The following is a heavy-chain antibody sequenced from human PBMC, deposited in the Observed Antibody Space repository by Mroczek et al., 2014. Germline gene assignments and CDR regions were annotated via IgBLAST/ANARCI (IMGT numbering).Heavy chain of an antibody. CDR1: GYTFTGYY. CDR3: ARDRRGVWRSSSSDPDY. D-gene: IGHD6-6*01. CDR2: INPNSGGT. V-gene: IGHV1-2*02. J-gene: IGHJ4*02. Sequence: QVQLVESGAEVKKPGASVKVSCKASGYTFTGYYMHWVRQAPGQGLEWMGWINPNSGGTNYAQKFQGRVTMTRDTSISTAYMELSRLRSDDTAVYYCARDRRGVWRSSSSDPDYWGQGTLVTVSS.